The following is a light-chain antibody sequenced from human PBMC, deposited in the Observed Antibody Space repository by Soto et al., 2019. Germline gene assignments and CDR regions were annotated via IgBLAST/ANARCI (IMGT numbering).Light chain of an antibody. CDR1: SSNIGSHT. V-gene: IGLV1-44*01. Sequence: QSVLTQLPSASGTPGQTIAISCSGGSSNIGSHTVNWYQQLPGTAPRLLIYSNTQRPSGVPDRFSGSKSGTSASLAISGFQSEYEGDYYCAAWDDSLNGVVFGGGTKVTVL. J-gene: IGLJ2*01. CDR3: AAWDDSLNGVV. CDR2: SNT.